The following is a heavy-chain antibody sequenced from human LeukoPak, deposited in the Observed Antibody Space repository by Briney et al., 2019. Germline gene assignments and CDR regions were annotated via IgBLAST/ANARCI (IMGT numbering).Heavy chain of an antibody. CDR3: AADPYCSSTSCYEGFYYYYGMDV. D-gene: IGHD2-2*01. V-gene: IGHV1-58*02. Sequence: SVKVSRKASGFTFTSSAMQWVRQARGRRLEWVGWIVVGSGNTNYAQKFQERVTITRDMSTSTAYMELSSLRSEDTAVYYCAADPYCSSTSCYEGFYYYYGMDVWGQGTTVTVSS. CDR2: IVVGSGNT. CDR1: GFTFTSSA. J-gene: IGHJ6*01.